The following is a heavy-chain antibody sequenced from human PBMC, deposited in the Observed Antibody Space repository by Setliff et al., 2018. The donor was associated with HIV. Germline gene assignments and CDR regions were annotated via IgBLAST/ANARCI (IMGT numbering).Heavy chain of an antibody. V-gene: IGHV4-59*11. CDR3: AKGAGFYGDYTFDY. Sequence: SETLSLTCTVSGPSINIHYWSWIRQSPGKAFEWIGYIYSTGSTNYNPSLQSRVTISMVASKNKFSLKVTSVTSADTAVYYCAKGAGFYGDYTFDYWGQGNLVTVSS. J-gene: IGHJ4*02. CDR1: GPSINIHY. D-gene: IGHD4-17*01. CDR2: IYSTGST.